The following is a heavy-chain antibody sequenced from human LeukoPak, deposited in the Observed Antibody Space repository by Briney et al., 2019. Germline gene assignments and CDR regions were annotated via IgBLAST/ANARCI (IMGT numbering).Heavy chain of an antibody. V-gene: IGHV3-7*01. CDR1: GFTFSSYW. CDR3: ATVRPRAYYYMDV. J-gene: IGHJ6*03. Sequence: GGSLRLSCAASGFTFSSYWMSWVRQAPGKGLEWVANIKQDGSEKYYVDSVKGRFIISRDNTENSLNLQMNSLRAEDTAVYYWATVRPRAYYYMDVWGRGTTVTVSS. CDR2: IKQDGSEK. D-gene: IGHD6-6*01.